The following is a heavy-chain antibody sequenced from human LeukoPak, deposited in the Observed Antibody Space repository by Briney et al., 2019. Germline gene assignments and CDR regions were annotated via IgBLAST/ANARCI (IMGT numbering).Heavy chain of an antibody. CDR2: ISSSGSTI. Sequence: GGSLRLSCAASGFTFSVYYMSWIRQAPGKGLEWVSYISSSGSTIYYADSVKGRFTISRDNAKNSLYLQMNSLRAEDTAVYYCARGGRTLRNYDSSGYYLSYFDYWGQGTLVTVSS. D-gene: IGHD3-22*01. J-gene: IGHJ4*02. CDR3: ARGGRTLRNYDSSGYYLSYFDY. CDR1: GFTFSVYY. V-gene: IGHV3-11*01.